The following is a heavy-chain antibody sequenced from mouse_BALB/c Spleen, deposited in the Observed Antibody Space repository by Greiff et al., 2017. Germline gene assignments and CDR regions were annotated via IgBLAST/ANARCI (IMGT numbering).Heavy chain of an antibody. D-gene: IGHD5-1-1*01. V-gene: IGHV3-2*02. CDR3: ASNTFAY. CDR2: ISYSGST. J-gene: IGHJ3*01. CDR1: GYSITSDYA. Sequence: DVKLVESGPGLVKPSQSLSLTCTVTGYSITSDYAWNWIRQFPGNKLEWMGYISYSGSTSYNPSLKSRISITRDTSKNQFFLQLNSVTTEDTATYYCASNTFAYWGQGTLVTVSA.